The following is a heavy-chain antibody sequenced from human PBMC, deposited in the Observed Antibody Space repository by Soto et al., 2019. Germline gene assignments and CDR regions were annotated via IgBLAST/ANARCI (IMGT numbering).Heavy chain of an antibody. CDR3: AIVGLGYCSSTSCYPVFDY. CDR2: IIPIFGTA. D-gene: IGHD2-2*01. CDR1: GGTFSSYA. J-gene: IGHJ4*02. Sequence: QVQLVQSGAEVKKPGSSVKVSCKASGGTFSSYAISWVRQAPGQGLEWMGGIIPIFGTANYAQKFQGRVTITADESTSTAYMELSSLRSEDTAVYYCAIVGLGYCSSTSCYPVFDYWGQGTLVTVSS. V-gene: IGHV1-69*19.